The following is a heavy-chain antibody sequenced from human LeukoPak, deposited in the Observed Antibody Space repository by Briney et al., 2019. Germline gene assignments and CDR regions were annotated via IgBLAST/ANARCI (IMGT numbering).Heavy chain of an antibody. Sequence: ASVKVSCKSSGSMFPRYGISWVRQAPGQGLEWMGWISGSNGDTKYAQKFQGRVTLTTDTSTTTVYMELRSLRSDDTALYFCERAGYYWNEYYFEYGGQGSLVTVSS. J-gene: IGHJ4*02. CDR2: ISGSNGDT. CDR1: GSMFPRYG. CDR3: ERAGYYWNEYYFEY. V-gene: IGHV1-18*01. D-gene: IGHD1-1*01.